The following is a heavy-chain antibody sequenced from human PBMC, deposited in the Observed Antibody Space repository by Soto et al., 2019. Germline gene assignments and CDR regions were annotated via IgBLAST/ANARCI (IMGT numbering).Heavy chain of an antibody. CDR3: ARQDRHDAFDI. Sequence: PGGSLKISCNGSGYSFITYWITWVRQMPGKGLEWLGRIDPSDSYTKYSPSFQGHVTISADKSINTAYLQWSSLKAPDTAIYYCARQDRHDAFDIWGQGTMVTVSS. V-gene: IGHV5-10-1*01. J-gene: IGHJ3*02. CDR1: GYSFITYW. CDR2: IDPSDSYT.